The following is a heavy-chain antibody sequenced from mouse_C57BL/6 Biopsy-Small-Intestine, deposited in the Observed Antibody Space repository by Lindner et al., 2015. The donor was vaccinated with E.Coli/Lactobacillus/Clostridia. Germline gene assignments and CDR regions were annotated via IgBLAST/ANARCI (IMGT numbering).Heavy chain of an antibody. CDR2: IYPGDGDT. CDR1: GYAFSSSW. J-gene: IGHJ1*03. D-gene: IGHD2-3*01. V-gene: IGHV1-82*01. Sequence: VQLQESGPELVKPGASVKISCKASGYAFSSSWMNWVKQRPGKGLEWIGRIYPGDGDTNYNGKFKGKATLTADKSSSTAYMQLSSLTSEDSAVYFCARRVDGGYFDVWGTGTTVTVSS. CDR3: ARRVDGGYFDV.